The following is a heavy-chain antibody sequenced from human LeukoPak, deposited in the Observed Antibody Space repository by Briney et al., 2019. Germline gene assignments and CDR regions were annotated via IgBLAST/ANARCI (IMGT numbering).Heavy chain of an antibody. V-gene: IGHV1-69*05. CDR3: ARDEAYYYYGMDV. CDR1: GGTFSSYA. J-gene: IGHJ6*02. CDR2: IIPIFGTA. Sequence: SVKVSCKPSGGTFSSYAISWVRQAPGQGLEWMGGIIPIFGTANYAQKFQGRVTITTDESTSTAYMELSSLRSEDTAVYYCARDEAYYYYGMDVWGQGTTVTVSS.